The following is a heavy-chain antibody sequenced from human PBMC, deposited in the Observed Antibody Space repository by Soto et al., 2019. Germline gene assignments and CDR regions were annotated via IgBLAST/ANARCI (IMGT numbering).Heavy chain of an antibody. CDR1: GGAISSSTYH. V-gene: IGHV4-39*02. J-gene: IGHJ4*02. CDR2: IYYTGTT. Sequence: QLQLQESGPGLVKPSETLSLTCTVSGGAISSSTYHWAWIRQPPGKGLEWDASIYYTGTTYYSPSLKTRDTISVDTSNKHFSLKLSSVTAADTAVYYCSRERESASEHWGQGTLVTVSS. CDR3: SRERESASEH.